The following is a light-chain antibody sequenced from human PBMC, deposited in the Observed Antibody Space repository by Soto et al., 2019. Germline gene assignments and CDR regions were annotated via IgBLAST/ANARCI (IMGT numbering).Light chain of an antibody. CDR1: SSNIGSTYD. CDR3: QSYDDSLSVHYV. V-gene: IGLV1-40*01. Sequence: DLTKAPSVSVAPGQRVTISCARSSSNIGSTYDVQWYQQLPGTAPKLLIHGNTDRPSGVPDRFSGSKSGTSASLAITGLQADDEADYYCQSYDDSLSVHYVFGTGTKV. CDR2: GNT. J-gene: IGLJ1*01.